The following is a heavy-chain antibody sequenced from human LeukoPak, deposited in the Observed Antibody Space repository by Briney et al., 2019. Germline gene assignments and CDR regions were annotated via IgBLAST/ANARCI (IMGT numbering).Heavy chain of an antibody. CDR1: GFSFSSYS. D-gene: IGHD2/OR15-2a*01. V-gene: IGHV3-48*01. CDR3: ARGISQGHY. J-gene: IGHJ4*02. CDR2: ISSSSTTI. Sequence: SGGSLRLSCAASGFSFSSYSMNWVRQAPGKGLEWISFISSSSTTIYYADSVKGRFTISRDNAKNSLYLQMNSLRAEDTAVYYCARGISQGHYWGQGTLVTVSS.